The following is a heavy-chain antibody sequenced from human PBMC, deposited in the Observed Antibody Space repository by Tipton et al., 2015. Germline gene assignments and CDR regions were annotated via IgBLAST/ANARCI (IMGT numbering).Heavy chain of an antibody. V-gene: IGHV3-33*08. CDR1: GFNFNTYW. CDR2: VWFDGSNK. J-gene: IGHJ6*02. Sequence: SLRLSYAASGFNFNTYWMNWVRQAPGKGLEWVAVVWFDGSNKFYADSVKGRFTISRDSSKDTLYLQMNSLRAEDTAVYYCARSMVRYYQYGMDVWGQGTTVTVPS. CDR3: ARSMVRYYQYGMDV. D-gene: IGHD4/OR15-4a*01.